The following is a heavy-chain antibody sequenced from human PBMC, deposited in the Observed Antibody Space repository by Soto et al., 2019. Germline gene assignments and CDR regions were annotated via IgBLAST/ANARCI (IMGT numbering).Heavy chain of an antibody. D-gene: IGHD2-21*02. V-gene: IGHV1-18*01. CDR3: ARDRANCGGDCYPFDP. CDR2: ISAYNGNT. CDR1: GYTFTSYG. Sequence: GASVKVSCKASGYTFTSYGISWVRQAPGQGLEWMGWISAYNGNTNYAQKLQGRVTMTTDTSTSTAYMELRSLRSDDTAVYYCARDRANCGGDCYPFDPWGQGTLVTVSS. J-gene: IGHJ5*02.